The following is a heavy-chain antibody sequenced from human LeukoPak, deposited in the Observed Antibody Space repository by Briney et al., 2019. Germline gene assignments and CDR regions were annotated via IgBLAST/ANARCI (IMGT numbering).Heavy chain of an antibody. CDR1: GFTFSSYA. CDR2: ISGSGGST. J-gene: IGHJ2*01. Sequence: GGSLRLSCAASGFTFSSYAMSWVRQAPGKGLEWVSAISGSGGSTYYADSVKGRSTISRDNSKNTLYLQMNSLRAEDTAVYYCAKKVADIVVVVAAWYFDLWGRGTLVTVSS. V-gene: IGHV3-23*01. CDR3: AKKVADIVVVVAAWYFDL. D-gene: IGHD2-15*01.